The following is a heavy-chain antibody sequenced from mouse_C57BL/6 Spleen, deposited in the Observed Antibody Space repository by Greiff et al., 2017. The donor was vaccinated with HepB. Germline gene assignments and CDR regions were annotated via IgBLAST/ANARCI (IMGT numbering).Heavy chain of an antibody. V-gene: IGHV1-74*01. CDR3: SINYYLAWFAY. J-gene: IGHJ3*01. D-gene: IGHD1-1*01. Sequence: QVQLQQPGAELVKPGASVKVSCKASGYTFTSYWMHWVKQRPGQGLEWIGRIHPSDSDPNYNQKFKGKATLTVDKSSSTAYMQLSSLTSEDSAVYYCSINYYLAWFAYWGQGTLVTVSA. CDR1: GYTFTSYW. CDR2: IHPSDSDP.